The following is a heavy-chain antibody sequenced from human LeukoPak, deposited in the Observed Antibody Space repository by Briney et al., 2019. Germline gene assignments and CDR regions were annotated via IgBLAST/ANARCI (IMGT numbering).Heavy chain of an antibody. CDR3: ARHFQQLGYCSSTSCLIMDV. J-gene: IGHJ6*03. Sequence: GESLKISCKGSGYSFTSYWIGWVRQMPGKGLEWMGIIYPGDSDTRYSPSFQGQVTISADKSISTAYLQWSSLKASDTAMYYCARHFQQLGYCSSTSCLIMDVWGKGTTVTVSS. CDR1: GYSFTSYW. CDR2: IYPGDSDT. D-gene: IGHD2-2*01. V-gene: IGHV5-51*01.